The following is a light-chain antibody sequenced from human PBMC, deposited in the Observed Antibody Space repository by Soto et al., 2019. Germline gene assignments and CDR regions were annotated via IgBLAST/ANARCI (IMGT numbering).Light chain of an antibody. CDR3: QSLFT. CDR2: DVT. CDR1: QSVSNY. Sequence: EIVLTQSPATLSLSPGERATLSCRASQSVSNYLAWYQQKPGQAPRLLIYDVTNRATGIPARFSGSGSGTDITLTISSLEPEDFAVYYCQSLFTFGPGTKVDIK. J-gene: IGKJ3*01. V-gene: IGKV3-11*01.